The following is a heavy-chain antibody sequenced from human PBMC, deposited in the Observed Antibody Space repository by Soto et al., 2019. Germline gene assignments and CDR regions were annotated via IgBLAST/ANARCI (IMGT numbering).Heavy chain of an antibody. CDR2: IHPTDGTT. CDR3: VRDRFGSWTFDY. Sequence: QVQLVQSGAEVKEPGASVKVSCKASGYNFASKHIHWERQIPGQGLEWMGIIHPTDGTTSYAQRFRGRITLTRDAPTNPDYMELRGLTSEDTAVYYCVRDRFGSWTFDYWGQGTLLTVSS. J-gene: IGHJ4*02. CDR1: GYNFASKH. V-gene: IGHV1-46*01. D-gene: IGHD6-13*01.